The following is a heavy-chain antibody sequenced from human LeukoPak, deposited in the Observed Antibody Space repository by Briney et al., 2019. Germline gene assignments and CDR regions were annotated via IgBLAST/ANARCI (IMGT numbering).Heavy chain of an antibody. D-gene: IGHD6-13*01. CDR3: ARGVQQQLIYYFDC. CDR1: GYTFTNYG. J-gene: IGHJ4*02. Sequence: RASVKVSCKASGYTFTNYGISWVRPAPRQGLEGMGWISAYNGNINYAQKLQGRVTMPTDTSTSTAYMELRSLRSDDTAVYYCARGVQQQLIYYFDCWGEGTLVTVSS. V-gene: IGHV1-18*01. CDR2: ISAYNGNI.